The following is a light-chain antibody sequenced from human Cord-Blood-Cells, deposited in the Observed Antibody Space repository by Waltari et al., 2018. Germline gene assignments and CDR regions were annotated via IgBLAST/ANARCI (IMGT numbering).Light chain of an antibody. J-gene: IGKJ1*01. CDR1: QSISSY. CDR3: QQSYSTPVV. Sequence: DIQMTQSPSSLSASVGDRVTITCRASQSISSYLNWYQQKPGKAPKLLIYAASRLQSWVPSRFSGSGSGTDFTLTICSLQPEDFATYYCQQSYSTPVVFGQGTKVEIK. CDR2: AAS. V-gene: IGKV1-39*01.